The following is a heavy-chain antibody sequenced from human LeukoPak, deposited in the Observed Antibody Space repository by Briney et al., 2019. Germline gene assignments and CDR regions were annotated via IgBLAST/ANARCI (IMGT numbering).Heavy chain of an antibody. CDR3: AREVVPGQLLPTPPGNLFDP. Sequence: ASVKVSCKASGYTFTGYYMNWVRQAPGQGLEWMGCINPNSGGTNYAQKFQGRVTMTRDTSISTAYMELSRLRSDDTAVYYCAREVVPGQLLPTPPGNLFDPWGQGTLVTVSS. CDR2: INPNSGGT. V-gene: IGHV1-2*02. CDR1: GYTFTGYY. J-gene: IGHJ5*02. D-gene: IGHD2-2*01.